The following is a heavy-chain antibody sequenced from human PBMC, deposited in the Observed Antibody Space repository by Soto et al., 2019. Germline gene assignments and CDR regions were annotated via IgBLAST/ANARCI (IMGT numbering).Heavy chain of an antibody. CDR1: GGSISSYY. V-gene: IGHV4-59*01. J-gene: IGHJ6*02. CDR3: AGGRGYYYYYGMDV. D-gene: IGHD3-16*01. Sequence: SETLSLTCTVSGGSISSYYWSWIRQPPGKGLEWIGYIYYSGSTNYDPSLKSRVTISVDTSKNQFSLKLSSVTAADTAVYYCAGGRGYYYYYGMDVWGQGTTVTVSS. CDR2: IYYSGST.